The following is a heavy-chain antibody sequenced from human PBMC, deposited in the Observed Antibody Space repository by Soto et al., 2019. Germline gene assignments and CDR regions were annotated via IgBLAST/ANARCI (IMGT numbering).Heavy chain of an antibody. J-gene: IGHJ6*03. CDR1: GGSISSYY. CDR2: IYYSGST. D-gene: IGHD3-10*01. Sequence: PSETLSLTCTVSGGSISSYYWSWIRQPPGKGLEWIGYIYYSGSTNYNPSLKSRVTISVDTSKNQFSLKLSSVTAADTAVYYCARERRHYYGSGSYYNSYYYMDVWGKGTTVTVSS. CDR3: ARERRHYYGSGSYYNSYYYMDV. V-gene: IGHV4-59*01.